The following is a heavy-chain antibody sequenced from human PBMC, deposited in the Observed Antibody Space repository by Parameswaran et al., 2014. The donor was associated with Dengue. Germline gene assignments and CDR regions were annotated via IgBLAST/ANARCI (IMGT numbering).Heavy chain of an antibody. V-gene: IGHV4-30-2*01. CDR3: ARAPSRGRPNFDY. Sequence: VRQAPGRGLEWIGYIYHSGSTYYTPSLKSRVTISVDRSKNQFSLNLSSVTAADTAVYFCARAPSRGRPNFDYWGPGTLVTVSS. D-gene: IGHD6-19*01. J-gene: IGHJ4*01. CDR2: IYHSGST.